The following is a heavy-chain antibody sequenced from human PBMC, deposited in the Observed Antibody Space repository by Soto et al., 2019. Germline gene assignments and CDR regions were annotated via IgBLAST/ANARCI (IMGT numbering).Heavy chain of an antibody. CDR1: GGAISGYY. Sequence: SETLSLTCTVSGGAISGYYWIWIRQPAGKGLEWIGRIYSSGGTKYNPSLKSRVDMSLDMSKNQFSLRLNSVTAADTAVYYCARGQRFSDSFDPWGQGTLVTVSS. D-gene: IGHD3-3*01. CDR2: IYSSGGT. J-gene: IGHJ5*02. V-gene: IGHV4-4*07. CDR3: ARGQRFSDSFDP.